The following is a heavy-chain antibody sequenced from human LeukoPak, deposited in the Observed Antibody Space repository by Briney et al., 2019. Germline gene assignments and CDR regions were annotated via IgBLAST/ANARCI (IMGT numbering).Heavy chain of an antibody. CDR1: GFSFSDYG. V-gene: IGHV3-30*02. J-gene: IGHJ5*02. Sequence: GGSLRLSCAASGFSFSDYGMHWVRQAPGEGLEWVAFIQYDGSSQFYADSVKGRFTISRDNGKNTLYLQMNSLGAEDTAVYYCAKDQAGAWGQGTRVTVSS. CDR3: AKDQAGA. CDR2: IQYDGSSQ. D-gene: IGHD1-26*01.